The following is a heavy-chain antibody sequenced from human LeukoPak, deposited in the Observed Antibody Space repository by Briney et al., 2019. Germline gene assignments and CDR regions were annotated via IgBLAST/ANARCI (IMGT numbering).Heavy chain of an antibody. CDR3: ARGLRQLVRSWHY. Sequence: SETLSLTCTVSGDSISTSNSYWGWIRQPPGKGLEWIGSIYYSGNTYYNASLKSRVTISVDTSKNQFSLKLSSVTAADTAVYYCARGLRQLVRSWHYWGQGTLVTVSS. CDR2: IYYSGNT. D-gene: IGHD6-6*01. V-gene: IGHV4-39*07. J-gene: IGHJ4*02. CDR1: GDSISTSNSY.